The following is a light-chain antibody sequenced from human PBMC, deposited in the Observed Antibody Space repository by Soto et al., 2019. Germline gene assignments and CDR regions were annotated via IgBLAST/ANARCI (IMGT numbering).Light chain of an antibody. CDR3: QQYNNWPPYT. V-gene: IGKV3-20*01. J-gene: IGKJ2*01. CDR2: GTS. Sequence: EVVLTQSPGTLSLSPGERATLSCRTSQSISRTYLAWYQQKPGQAPRLLMSGTSRRAAGIPDRFSGSGSGTVFTLSISRLEPEDFAVYYCQQYNNWPPYTFGQGTKLEIK. CDR1: QSISRTY.